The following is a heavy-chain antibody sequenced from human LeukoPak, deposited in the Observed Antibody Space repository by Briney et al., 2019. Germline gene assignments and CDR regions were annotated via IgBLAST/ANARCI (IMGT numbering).Heavy chain of an antibody. V-gene: IGHV4-61*02. CDR1: GGSISSGSYY. J-gene: IGHJ4*02. CDR3: ARMGSSSWYPNDY. Sequence: SQTLSLTCTVSGGSISSGSYYWSWIRQPAGKGLEWIGRIYTSGSTNYNPSLKSRVTISVDTSKNQFSLKLSSVTAADTAVYYCARMGSSSWYPNDYWGQGTLVTVSS. CDR2: IYTSGST. D-gene: IGHD6-13*01.